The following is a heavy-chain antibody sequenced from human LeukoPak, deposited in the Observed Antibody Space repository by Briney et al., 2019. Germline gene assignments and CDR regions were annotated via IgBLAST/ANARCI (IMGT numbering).Heavy chain of an antibody. CDR3: AKWGPYCNSNCCPALDY. CDR2: INRDGSEK. V-gene: IGHV3-7*01. CDR1: GFTFSTYW. J-gene: IGHJ4*02. D-gene: IGHD2/OR15-2a*01. Sequence: GGSLRLSCAASGFTFSTYWMSWVRQAPGKGLEWVANINRDGSEKYYGDSVKGRFTISRDNAENSLFLQMNSLRADDTAVYYCAKWGPYCNSNCCPALDYWGQGALVTVSS.